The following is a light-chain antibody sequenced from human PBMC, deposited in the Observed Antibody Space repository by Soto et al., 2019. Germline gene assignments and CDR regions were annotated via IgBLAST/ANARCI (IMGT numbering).Light chain of an antibody. Sequence: IRMPHSPSTQYASVSDRVTITCGSSQSISSWLAWYQQKPGKAPKLLIYDASSLESGVPSRFSGSGSGTEFTLTISSLQPDDFATYYCQQDNSYSWTVGQGSKV. CDR3: QQDNSYSWT. J-gene: IGKJ1*01. V-gene: IGKV1-5*01. CDR1: QSISSW. CDR2: DAS.